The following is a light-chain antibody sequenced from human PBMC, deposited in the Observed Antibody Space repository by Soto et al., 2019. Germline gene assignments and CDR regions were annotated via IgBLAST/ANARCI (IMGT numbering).Light chain of an antibody. Sequence: EIVMTQSPATLSVSPGERATLSCRASQSVSSNLAWYQQKPGQAPRLLIYDTSTRATGIPARFSGSGSGTEFTLTISSLQSEDFAVHYCQQYNNWMYTFGQGTKLEIK. CDR1: QSVSSN. CDR2: DTS. J-gene: IGKJ2*01. CDR3: QQYNNWMYT. V-gene: IGKV3-15*01.